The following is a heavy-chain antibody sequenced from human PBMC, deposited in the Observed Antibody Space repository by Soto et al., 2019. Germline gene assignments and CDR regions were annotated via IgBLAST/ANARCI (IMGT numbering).Heavy chain of an antibody. J-gene: IGHJ4*02. D-gene: IGHD6-13*01. CDR3: ARDPVLQQLDHYFDY. V-gene: IGHV6-1*01. Sequence: SQTLSLTCAISGDSVSSNSAAWNWIRQSPSRGLEWLGRTYYRSKWYNDYAVSVKSRITINPDTFKNQFSLQLNSVTPEYTAVYYCARDPVLQQLDHYFDYWGQGTLVTVSS. CDR1: GDSVSSNSAA. CDR2: TYYRSKWYN.